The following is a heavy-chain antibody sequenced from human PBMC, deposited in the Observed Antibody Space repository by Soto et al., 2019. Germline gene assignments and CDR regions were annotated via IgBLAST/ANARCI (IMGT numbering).Heavy chain of an antibody. CDR2: ISSSGGNT. Sequence: GGSLRLSCTASGFTFSDYAMTWVRQAPGKGLEWVSSISSSGGNTYYPDSVKGRFTVSRDNSMSTLFLQVNSLRVEDTAVYFCAKGRAATMGTFEYWGQGTPVTVSS. J-gene: IGHJ4*02. D-gene: IGHD7-27*01. V-gene: IGHV3-23*01. CDR1: GFTFSDYA. CDR3: AKGRAATMGTFEY.